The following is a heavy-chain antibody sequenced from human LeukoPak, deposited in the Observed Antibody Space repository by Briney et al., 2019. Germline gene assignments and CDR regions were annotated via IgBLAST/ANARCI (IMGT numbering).Heavy chain of an antibody. CDR2: IRYDGSNK. V-gene: IGHV3-30*02. Sequence: GGSLRLSCAASGFTFSSYGMHWVRQAPGKGLEWVAFIRYDGSNKYYVGSVKGRFTISRDNPKNTLYLQMNSLRAEDTAVYYCAKGSGWEVSYYYYYMDVWGKGTTVTISS. D-gene: IGHD1-26*01. CDR3: AKGSGWEVSYYYYYMDV. CDR1: GFTFSSYG. J-gene: IGHJ6*03.